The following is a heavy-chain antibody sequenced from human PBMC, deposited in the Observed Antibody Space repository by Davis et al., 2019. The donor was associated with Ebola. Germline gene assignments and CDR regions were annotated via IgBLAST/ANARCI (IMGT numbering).Heavy chain of an antibody. Sequence: GESLKISCAASGFTFSSYAMHWVRQAPGKGLEWVAVISYDGSNKYYADSVKGRFTISRDNSKNTLYLQMNSLRAEDTAVYYCAKVGGSGWPLDYWGQGTLVTVSP. V-gene: IGHV3-30-3*01. CDR1: GFTFSSYA. J-gene: IGHJ4*02. CDR3: AKVGGSGWPLDY. CDR2: ISYDGSNK. D-gene: IGHD6-19*01.